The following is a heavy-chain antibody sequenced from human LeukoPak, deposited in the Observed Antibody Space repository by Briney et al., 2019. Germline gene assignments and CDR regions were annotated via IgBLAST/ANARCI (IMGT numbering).Heavy chain of an antibody. CDR2: MRYDGSSK. Sequence: GGSLRLSCAASGFSFSTYDIHWVRQAAGKGLEWVAFMRYDGSSKHYADSVQGRFTISRDNSKNTLYLQMNSLRAEDTAVYYCAKDEAKGGKGAAFDIWGQGTMVTVSS. V-gene: IGHV3-30*02. J-gene: IGHJ3*02. CDR1: GFSFSTYD. CDR3: AKDEAKGGKGAAFDI. D-gene: IGHD1-26*01.